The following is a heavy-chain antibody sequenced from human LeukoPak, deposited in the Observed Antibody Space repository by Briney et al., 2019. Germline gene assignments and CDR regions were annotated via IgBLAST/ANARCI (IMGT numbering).Heavy chain of an antibody. Sequence: GESLTLSCAASGFTFSSYWMSWVRQAPGKGLEWVANIKQDGSEKYYVDSVKGRFTISRDNAKNTLSLQKNSLRAEDTPVYYFATWASYYDILRGYYNRDYSFDYGGQGTLVTVSS. D-gene: IGHD3-9*01. CDR3: ATWASYYDILRGYYNRDYSFDY. CDR1: GFTFSSYW. J-gene: IGHJ4*02. V-gene: IGHV3-7*01. CDR2: IKQDGSEK.